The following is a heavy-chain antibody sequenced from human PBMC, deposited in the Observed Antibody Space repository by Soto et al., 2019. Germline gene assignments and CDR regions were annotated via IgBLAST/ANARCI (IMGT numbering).Heavy chain of an antibody. D-gene: IGHD2-15*01. CDR3: ARSEGYCSGGSCLNYYGMDV. V-gene: IGHV3-66*01. CDR2: IYSGGST. CDR1: GFTVSSNY. Sequence: EVQLVESGGGLVQPGGSLRLSCAASGFTVSSNYMSWVRQAPGKGLEWVSVIYSGGSTYYADSVKGRFTISRDNSKNTLYLQMNSLRAEDTAVYYCARSEGYCSGGSCLNYYGMDVWGQGTTVTVSS. J-gene: IGHJ6*02.